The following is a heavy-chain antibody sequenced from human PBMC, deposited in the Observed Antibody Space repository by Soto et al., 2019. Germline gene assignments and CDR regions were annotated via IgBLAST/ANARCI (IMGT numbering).Heavy chain of an antibody. CDR3: ARSLWFGEDYFDY. Sequence: SETLSLTCAVSGGSVSSANWWSWGRQPPGKGLEWIGEIYHSGSTNYNPSLKSRVTISVDKSKNQFSLKLSSVTAADTAVYYCARSLWFGEDYFDYWGQGTPVTVS. D-gene: IGHD3-10*01. V-gene: IGHV4-4*02. CDR1: GGSVSSANW. J-gene: IGHJ4*02. CDR2: IYHSGST.